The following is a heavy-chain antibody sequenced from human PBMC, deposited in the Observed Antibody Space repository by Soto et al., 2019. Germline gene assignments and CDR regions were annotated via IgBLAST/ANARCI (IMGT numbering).Heavy chain of an antibody. D-gene: IGHD3-3*01. J-gene: IGHJ6*02. V-gene: IGHV4-34*01. Sequence: SETLSLTCAVYGGCFSDYKRSWIRQPPGKGSHRIGHFNHSGSTNHNPSLKSRLTISVDMSKTQFSLKLSSVTAADTAVYYCARGPRRVRVVLMTHYYYYGMDAWGQGTTVTASS. CDR3: ARGPRRVRVVLMTHYYYYGMDA. CDR2: FNHSGST. CDR1: GGCFSDYK.